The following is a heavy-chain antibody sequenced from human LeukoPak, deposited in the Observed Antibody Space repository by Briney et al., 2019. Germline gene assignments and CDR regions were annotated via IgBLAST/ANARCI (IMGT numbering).Heavy chain of an antibody. D-gene: IGHD4-17*01. CDR3: ARDFGEYGDAYYFEY. CDR2: IRYDGSNK. CDR1: GFTFSSYG. Sequence: GGSLRLSCAASGFTFSSYGMHWVRQAPGKGLEWVGFIRYDGSNKYYADSVKGRFTISRGNSKNTLYLQMNSLRAEDTAVYYCARDFGEYGDAYYFEYWGQGTLDTVSS. J-gene: IGHJ4*02. V-gene: IGHV3-30*02.